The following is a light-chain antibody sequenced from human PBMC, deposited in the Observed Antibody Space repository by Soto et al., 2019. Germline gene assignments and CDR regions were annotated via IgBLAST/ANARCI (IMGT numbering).Light chain of an antibody. CDR1: QSVSSNH. V-gene: IGKV3-20*01. CDR3: QQVYVYPST. J-gene: IGKJ4*01. Sequence: EIVLTQSPGTLSLSPGERATLSCRASQSVSSNHLAWYQQKPGQAPRLLIYGGSSRATGIPVRFSGGGSGTDFTLTISSLQPEDFATYYCQQVYVYPSTFGGGTKVDIK. CDR2: GGS.